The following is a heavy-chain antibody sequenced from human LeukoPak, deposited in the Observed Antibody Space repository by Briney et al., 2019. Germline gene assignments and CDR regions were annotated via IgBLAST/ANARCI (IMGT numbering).Heavy chain of an antibody. V-gene: IGHV1-18*01. J-gene: IGHJ4*02. CDR3: AREDRIIAAGIEIDY. CDR2: IGAYNGNT. D-gene: IGHD6-13*01. Sequence: ASVKVSCKASGYTFTSYGISWVRQAPGQGLEWMGWIGAYNGNTNYAQKLQGRVTMTTDTSTSTAYMELRSLRSDDTAVYYCAREDRIIAAGIEIDYWGQGTLVTVPS. CDR1: GYTFTSYG.